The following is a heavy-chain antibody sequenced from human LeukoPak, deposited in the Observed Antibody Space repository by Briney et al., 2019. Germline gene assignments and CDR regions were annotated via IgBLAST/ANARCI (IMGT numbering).Heavy chain of an antibody. J-gene: IGHJ6*03. CDR2: ISGYNGHT. CDR3: ARLAPHRVLWVDYHSPMDV. CDR1: GYSFTSYG. D-gene: IGHD3-10*01. V-gene: IGHV1-18*01. Sequence: ASVKVSCKASGYSFTSYGISWVRQAPGQGLEWIGWISGYNGHTDYPQQFQGRVTMTTDTSTSTAYMELRSLPSDDTAVYYCARLAPHRVLWVDYHSPMDVWGKGTTATVSS.